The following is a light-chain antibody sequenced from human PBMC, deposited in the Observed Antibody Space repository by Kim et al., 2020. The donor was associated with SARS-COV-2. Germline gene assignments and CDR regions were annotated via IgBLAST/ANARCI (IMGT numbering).Light chain of an antibody. J-gene: IGLJ1*01. CDR1: NIGSKN. Sequence: ARGHTAGITCGGNNIGSKNVHWYQQKPGQAPVLVIYRDNDRPSGIPERFSGSNSGNTATLTISRAQAGDEADYYCQVWDTDSSTYVFGTGTKVTVL. V-gene: IGLV3-9*01. CDR2: RDN. CDR3: QVWDTDSSTYV.